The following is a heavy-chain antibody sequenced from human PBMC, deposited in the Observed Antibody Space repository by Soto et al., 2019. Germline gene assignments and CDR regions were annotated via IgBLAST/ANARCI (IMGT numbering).Heavy chain of an antibody. V-gene: IGHV3-11*01. J-gene: IGHJ4*02. D-gene: IGHD1-20*01. CDR2: ISGSGDTI. CDR1: GFTFSDYY. Sequence: GGSLRLSCAASGFTFSDYYMSWIRQAPGKGLEWVSYISGSGDTIYYTDSVKGRFTISRDNTKNSLYLQMNSLRAEDTAVYFCVIHRIRKPGVGYWGQGTLVTVSS. CDR3: VIHRIRKPGVGY.